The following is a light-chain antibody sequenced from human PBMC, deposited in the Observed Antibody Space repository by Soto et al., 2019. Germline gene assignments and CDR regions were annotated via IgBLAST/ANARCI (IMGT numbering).Light chain of an antibody. Sequence: IQMTQSPSSLSASVGDRVTITCRASQSISSYLNWYQQKPGKAPKLLIYAASSLQSGVPSRLSGTGSGIDFTLPSSRLRPQDFATYYSQQSYSTPCAFGPGKKV. CDR1: QSISSY. CDR3: QQSYSTPCA. V-gene: IGKV1-39*01. J-gene: IGKJ1*01. CDR2: AAS.